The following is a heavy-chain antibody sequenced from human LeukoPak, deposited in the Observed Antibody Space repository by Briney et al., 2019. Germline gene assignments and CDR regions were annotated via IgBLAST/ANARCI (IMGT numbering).Heavy chain of an antibody. V-gene: IGHV5-51*01. J-gene: IGHJ4*02. CDR2: INPSDSDT. CDR1: GYSFTSYW. D-gene: IGHD6-6*01. Sequence: GESLKISCKGSGYSFTSYWIGWVRPMPGKGLEWMVIINPSDSDTRYRPSFQGQVTISADKSISTAYLQWTSLKGSDTAMYYCARHRSDSSSSPKDYWGQGTLVTVSS. CDR3: ARHRSDSSSSPKDY.